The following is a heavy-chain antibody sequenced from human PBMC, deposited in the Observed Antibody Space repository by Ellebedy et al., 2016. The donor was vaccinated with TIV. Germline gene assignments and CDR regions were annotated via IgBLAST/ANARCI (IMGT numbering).Heavy chain of an antibody. J-gene: IGHJ5*02. CDR2: ISSSGTAI. V-gene: IGHV3-11*01. Sequence: GGSLRLSCAASGFIFSDYYMSWIRQAPGKGLEWVSYISSSGTAIYYADSVKGRFTISRDNAKNSLYLQMSSLRADDTAVYYCARDTRFIDHQHNWFDPWGQGTLATVSS. D-gene: IGHD1-26*01. CDR3: ARDTRFIDHQHNWFDP. CDR1: GFIFSDYY.